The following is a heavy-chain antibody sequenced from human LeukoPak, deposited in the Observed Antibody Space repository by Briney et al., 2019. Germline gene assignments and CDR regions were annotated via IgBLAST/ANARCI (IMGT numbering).Heavy chain of an antibody. CDR3: ARVLPLLSSGYPFDY. D-gene: IGHD3-22*01. Sequence: QSGGSLRLYCAASGFTFSTFSMNWVRQVPGKGLVWVSRIDTDGSSTSYADSVRGRFTISRDNAKNTLYQQMNSLRAEDTAVYYCARVLPLLSSGYPFDYWGQGTLVTVSS. J-gene: IGHJ4*02. CDR1: GFTFSTFS. CDR2: IDTDGSST. V-gene: IGHV3-74*01.